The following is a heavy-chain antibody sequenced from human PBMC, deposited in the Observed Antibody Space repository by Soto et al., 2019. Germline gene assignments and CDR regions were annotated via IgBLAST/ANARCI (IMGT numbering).Heavy chain of an antibody. V-gene: IGHV2-5*02. CDR1: GFSLSTSGLG. J-gene: IGHJ4*02. CDR2: IYWDDDK. D-gene: IGHD4-4*01. Sequence: QSGPTLVNPTQTLTLTCTFSGFSLSTSGLGVGWIRQPPGKALEWLALIYWDDDKRYSPSLKSRLTITKDTSKNQVVLTMTNMDPVDTATYYCAHRVGYSNLPTSLFDYWGQGTLVTVSS. CDR3: AHRVGYSNLPTSLFDY.